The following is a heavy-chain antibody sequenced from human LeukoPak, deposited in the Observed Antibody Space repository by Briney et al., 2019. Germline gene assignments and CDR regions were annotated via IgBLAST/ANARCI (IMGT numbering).Heavy chain of an antibody. J-gene: IGHJ4*02. D-gene: IGHD4-23*01. V-gene: IGHV3-30-3*01. Sequence: GRSLRLSCAASGFTFSSYAMHWVRQAPGKGLEWVAVISYDGSNKYYADSVKGRFTISRDNSKNTLYLQMNSLRAEDTAVYYCARDWDYGGYSDYWGQGTLVTVSS. CDR1: GFTFSSYA. CDR3: ARDWDYGGYSDY. CDR2: ISYDGSNK.